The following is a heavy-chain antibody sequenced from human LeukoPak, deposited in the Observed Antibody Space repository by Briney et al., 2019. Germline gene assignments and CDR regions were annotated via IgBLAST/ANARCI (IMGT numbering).Heavy chain of an antibody. CDR3: ATASPYYYDSSPPPNYYYYYMDV. D-gene: IGHD3-22*01. CDR2: INPNSGGT. V-gene: IGHV1-2*02. J-gene: IGHJ6*03. CDR1: GYTFTGYY. Sequence: ASVKVSCKASGYTFTGYYMHWVRQAPGQGLEWMGWINPNSGGTNYAQKFQGRVTMTEDTSTDTAYMELSSLRSEDTAVYYCATASPYYYDSSPPPNYYYYYMDVWGKGTTVTISS.